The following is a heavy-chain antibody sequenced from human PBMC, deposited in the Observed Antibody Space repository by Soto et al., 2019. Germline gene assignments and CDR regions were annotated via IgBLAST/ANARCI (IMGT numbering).Heavy chain of an antibody. CDR2: MDPKSGNT. D-gene: IGHD2-15*01. Sequence: KVSCKASGYTFTNYDINWVRQAPGQGLEWMGWMDPKSGNTDYAQKFQGRVTITRNTSISTAYLEVSSLSSEDTAVYFCARGRGWRDYWGQGTLVTVSS. CDR1: GYTFTNYD. V-gene: IGHV1-8*01. CDR3: ARGRGWRDY. J-gene: IGHJ4*02.